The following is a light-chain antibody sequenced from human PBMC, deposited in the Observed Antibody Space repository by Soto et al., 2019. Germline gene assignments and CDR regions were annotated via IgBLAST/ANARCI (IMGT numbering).Light chain of an antibody. CDR2: DAS. CDR3: QQYKSYRA. Sequence: DIQMTQSPSTLSGSVGDRVTITCRASQTISSWLAWYQQKPGKAPQALIYDASSLKSGVPSRFSGSGSGTEFTLTISSLQPDDSATYYCQQYKSYRAFGQGTKVDIK. V-gene: IGKV1-5*01. J-gene: IGKJ1*01. CDR1: QTISSW.